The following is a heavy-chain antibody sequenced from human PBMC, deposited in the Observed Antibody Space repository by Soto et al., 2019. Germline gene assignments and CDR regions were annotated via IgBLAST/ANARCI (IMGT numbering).Heavy chain of an antibody. CDR2: INPNSGGT. CDR1: GYTITCCY. CDR3: TYGTGSYFAFDI. Sequence: GASVKVSCKASGYTITCCYRHLLRQAPGQGLEWMGWINPNSGGTNYAQKFQGWATMTRDTSISTAYMELSRLRSDDTVVYYCTYGTGSYFAFDIWGQGTMVTVS. J-gene: IGHJ3*02. D-gene: IGHD3-10*01. V-gene: IGHV1-2*04.